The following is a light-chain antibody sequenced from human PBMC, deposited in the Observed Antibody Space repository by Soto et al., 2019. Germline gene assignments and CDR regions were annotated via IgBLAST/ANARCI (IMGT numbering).Light chain of an antibody. CDR3: SSYTSSSTGVV. Sequence: QSVLTQPASVSGSPGQSITISCTGTSSDVGGYNYVSWYQQHPGKAPKLMIYDVSNRPSGVSNRFSGSKSGNTAPLTISGLQAEDEADYYCSSYTSSSTGVVFGGGTKLTVL. V-gene: IGLV2-14*01. CDR1: SSDVGGYNY. CDR2: DVS. J-gene: IGLJ2*01.